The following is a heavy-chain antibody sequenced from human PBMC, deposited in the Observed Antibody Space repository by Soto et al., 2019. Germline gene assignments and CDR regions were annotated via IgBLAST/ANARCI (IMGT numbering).Heavy chain of an antibody. J-gene: IGHJ3*02. CDR2: INGDNGNT. V-gene: IGHV1-18*01. CDR1: AYSFTRYG. Sequence: QVQLVQSGAEVKKPGASVKVSCKASAYSFTRYGISCVRQAPGQGLEWMGWINGDNGNTNYARKFQGRVTMTTDTSTSIAYMELRSLRSDDTAVYYCARYIAAPGGNAFDIWGQGTMVTVSS. D-gene: IGHD6-13*01. CDR3: ARYIAAPGGNAFDI.